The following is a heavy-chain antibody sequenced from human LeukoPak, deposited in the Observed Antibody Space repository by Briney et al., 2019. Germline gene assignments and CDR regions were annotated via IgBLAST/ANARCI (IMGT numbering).Heavy chain of an antibody. D-gene: IGHD1-1*01. V-gene: IGHV1-69*13. CDR3: ARDGVQSTTPFDY. J-gene: IGHJ4*02. Sequence: SVKVSCKASGYTFTGYYMHWVRQAPGQGLEWMGGIIPIFGTANYAQKFQGRVTITADESTSTAYMELSSLRSEDTAVYYCARDGVQSTTPFDYWGQGTLVTVSS. CDR1: GYTFTGYY. CDR2: IIPIFGTA.